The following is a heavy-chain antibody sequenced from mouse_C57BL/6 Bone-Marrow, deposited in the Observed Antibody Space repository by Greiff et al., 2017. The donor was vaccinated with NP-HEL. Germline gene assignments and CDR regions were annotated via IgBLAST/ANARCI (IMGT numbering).Heavy chain of an antibody. CDR3: ARRVLLRSWFAY. Sequence: VQLQQSGPELVKPGASVKISCKASGYSFTGYYMNWVKQSPEKSLEWIGEINPSTGGTTYNQKFKAKATLTVDKSSSTAYMQLKSLTSEDSAVYYCARRVLLRSWFAYWGQGTLVTVSA. D-gene: IGHD1-1*01. J-gene: IGHJ3*01. CDR1: GYSFTGYY. CDR2: INPSTGGT. V-gene: IGHV1-42*01.